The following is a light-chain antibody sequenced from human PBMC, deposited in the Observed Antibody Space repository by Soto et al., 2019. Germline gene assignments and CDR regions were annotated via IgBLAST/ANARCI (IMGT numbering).Light chain of an antibody. V-gene: IGLV1-44*01. Sequence: QSVLTQPPSASGTPGQRVTISCSGSDSNIGRNAVDWYQQLPGTAPKLLIYINNQRPSGVPDRFSASKSGTSASLAISGLQPDDEADYYCATWDSRLSGVLFGGGTKLTVL. CDR3: ATWDSRLSGVL. CDR2: INN. J-gene: IGLJ3*02. CDR1: DSNIGRNA.